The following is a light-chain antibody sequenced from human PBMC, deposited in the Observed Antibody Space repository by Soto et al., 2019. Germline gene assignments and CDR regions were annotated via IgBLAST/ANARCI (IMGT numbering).Light chain of an antibody. CDR3: QQGGNWPLT. CDR2: DAS. CDR1: QSVSSH. J-gene: IGKJ5*01. V-gene: IGKV3-11*01. Sequence: SLSPGERATVSCRASQSVSSHLAWYQQKRGQAPRLLIYDASSRASGIPARFSGSGSGTDFTLTISSLEPEDFAVYYCQQGGNWPLTFGQGTRLEI.